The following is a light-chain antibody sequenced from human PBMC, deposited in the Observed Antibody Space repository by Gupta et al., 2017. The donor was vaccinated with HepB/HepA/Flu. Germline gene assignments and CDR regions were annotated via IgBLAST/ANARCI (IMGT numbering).Light chain of an antibody. Sequence: DIQMTQSPSTLSASVGDRVTITCRASQSISDWLAWYQQKPGKAPKFLMYKASNLESGVPSRFSGSGSGTDFTLTISSLQPDDFATYYCQQYKSYPTFGGGTKVEIK. V-gene: IGKV1-5*03. CDR2: KAS. J-gene: IGKJ4*01. CDR1: QSISDW. CDR3: QQYKSYPT.